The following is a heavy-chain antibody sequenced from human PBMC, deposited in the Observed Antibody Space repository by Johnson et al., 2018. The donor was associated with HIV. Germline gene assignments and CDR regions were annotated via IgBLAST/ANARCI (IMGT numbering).Heavy chain of an antibody. CDR3: ARGYILTGYSGAFDM. D-gene: IGHD3-9*01. CDR2: MSYDGSDK. CDR1: GFTLSSYV. J-gene: IGHJ3*02. V-gene: IGHV3-30*04. Sequence: QMLLVESGGGVVRPGGSLRLSCAASGFTLSSYVMHWVRQAPGKGLEWVAVMSYDGSDKYYADSVKGRFTISRDNSKNTLYLQMNSLRAEDTAVYFCARGYILTGYSGAFDMWGQGTMVTVSS.